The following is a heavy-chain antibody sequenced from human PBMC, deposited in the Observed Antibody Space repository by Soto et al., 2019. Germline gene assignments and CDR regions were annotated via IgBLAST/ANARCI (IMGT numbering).Heavy chain of an antibody. D-gene: IGHD3-3*01. J-gene: IGHJ4*02. CDR1: GGSIRSGGYY. CDR3: ARQSVAFGVVRPDAYFDY. V-gene: IGHV4-31*03. Sequence: PSETLSLTCKVSGGSIRSGGYYWSWIRQHSGKGLEWIGYIYYSGSTYYNPSLKSRVTISVDTSKNQFSLKLSSVTAADTAVYYCARQSVAFGVVRPDAYFDYWGQGTLVTVSS. CDR2: IYYSGST.